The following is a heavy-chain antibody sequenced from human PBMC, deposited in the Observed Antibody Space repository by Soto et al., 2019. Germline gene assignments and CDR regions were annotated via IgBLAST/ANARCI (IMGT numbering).Heavy chain of an antibody. D-gene: IGHD3-9*01. CDR3: TSTYYDILTGSATPR. Sequence: GGSLRLSCAASGFTFSNAWMSWVRQASGKGLEWVGRIRSKANSYATAYAASVKGRFTISRDDSKNTAYLQMNSLKTEDTAVYYCTSTYYDILTGSATPRWGQGTLVTVSS. CDR2: IRSKANSYAT. CDR1: GFTFSNAW. V-gene: IGHV3-73*01. J-gene: IGHJ4*02.